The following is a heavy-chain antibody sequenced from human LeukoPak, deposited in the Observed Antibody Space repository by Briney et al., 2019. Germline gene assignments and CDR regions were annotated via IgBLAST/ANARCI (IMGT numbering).Heavy chain of an antibody. V-gene: IGHV3-7*01. CDR3: ARGAW. CDR1: GFTFSRDW. Sequence: PGGSLRLSCAASGFTFSRDWMSWVRQAPGKGLEWVANIEPDGSEIDYVDSLKGRFTISRDNAKNSLYLQMNSLRVEDTAVYYCARGAWWGQGTLVTVSS. CDR2: IEPDGSEI. J-gene: IGHJ4*02.